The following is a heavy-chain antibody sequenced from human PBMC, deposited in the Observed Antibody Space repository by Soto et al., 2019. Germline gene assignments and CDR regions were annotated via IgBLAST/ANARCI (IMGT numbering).Heavy chain of an antibody. Sequence: QLQLQESGPGLVKPSETLSLTCTVSGGSISSSSYYWGWIRQPPGKGLEWIGSIYYSGSTYYNPSLKSRVTISLDTSKNQFSLKLSSMTAADTAVYYCARWGERSSSLFDYWGQGTLVTVSS. CDR3: ARWGERSSSLFDY. J-gene: IGHJ4*02. CDR2: IYYSGST. V-gene: IGHV4-39*01. CDR1: GGSISSSSYY. D-gene: IGHD6-13*01.